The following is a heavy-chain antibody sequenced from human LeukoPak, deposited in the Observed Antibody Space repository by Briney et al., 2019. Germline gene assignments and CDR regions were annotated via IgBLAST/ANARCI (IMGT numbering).Heavy chain of an antibody. V-gene: IGHV4-4*09. CDR3: ARWGDGYNSDAFDI. Sequence: PSETLSLTCTVSVGSISSYYWSWIRQPPGKGLEWIGYIYTSGSTNYNPSLKSRVTISVDTSKNQFSLKLSSVTAADTAVYYCARWGDGYNSDAFDIWGQGTMVTVSS. CDR1: VGSISSYY. CDR2: IYTSGST. J-gene: IGHJ3*02. D-gene: IGHD5-24*01.